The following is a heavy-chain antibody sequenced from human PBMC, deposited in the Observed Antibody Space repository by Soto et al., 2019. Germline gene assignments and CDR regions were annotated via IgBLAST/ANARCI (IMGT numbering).Heavy chain of an antibody. Sequence: QVQLVQSGAEVREPGASVKVSCKPSGATFSGNFFHWVRQAPGQGLECMGWINPDNGDTNYAQKFQDRLTMTREASISTAYMALSRLRSDDTDVYFCTRDRSGANFQYSGQGTLVTVSS. CDR1: GATFSGNF. CDR2: INPDNGDT. V-gene: IGHV1-2*02. CDR3: TRDRSGANFQY. J-gene: IGHJ4*02. D-gene: IGHD3-10*01.